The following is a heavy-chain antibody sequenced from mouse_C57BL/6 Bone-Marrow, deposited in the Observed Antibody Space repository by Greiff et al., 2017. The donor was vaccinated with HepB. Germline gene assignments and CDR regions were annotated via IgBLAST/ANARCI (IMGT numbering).Heavy chain of an antibody. CDR1: GYSFTGYY. CDR2: INPSTGGT. J-gene: IGHJ4*01. Sequence: VQLQQSGPELVKPGASVKISCKASGYSFTGYYMNWVKQSPEKSLEWIGEINPSTGGTTYNQKFKAKATLTVDQSSSTAYMQLKSLTSEDSAVYYCARGRGAFTMDNWGQGTSVTVSS. V-gene: IGHV1-42*01. CDR3: ARGRGAFTMDN. D-gene: IGHD6-1*01.